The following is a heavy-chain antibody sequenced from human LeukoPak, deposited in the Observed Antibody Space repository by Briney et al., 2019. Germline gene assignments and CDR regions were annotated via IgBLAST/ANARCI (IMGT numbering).Heavy chain of an antibody. J-gene: IGHJ3*02. CDR1: GGSISSYY. CDR3: AKLRLDDSSGYLAVGAFDI. Sequence: SETLSLTCTVSGGSISSYYWSWIRQPPGKGLEWIGYIYTSGSTNYNPSLKSRVTISVDTSKNQFSLKLSSVTAADTAVYYCAKLRLDDSSGYLAVGAFDIWGQGTMVTASS. D-gene: IGHD3-22*01. CDR2: IYTSGST. V-gene: IGHV4-4*09.